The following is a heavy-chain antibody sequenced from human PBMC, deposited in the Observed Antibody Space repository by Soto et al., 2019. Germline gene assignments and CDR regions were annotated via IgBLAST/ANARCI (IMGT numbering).Heavy chain of an antibody. V-gene: IGHV3-33*01. Sequence: QVQLVESGGGVVQPGRSLRLSCAASGFNFSSYGMHWVRQAPGKGLEWVAVIWYDGSNEYYADYVKGRFTISRDNSKNTVHLQLNSLMAEDTAVYYCARVPGYSSGWYWYFDLWGRGTLVTVSS. CDR3: ARVPGYSSGWYWYFDL. CDR1: GFNFSSYG. D-gene: IGHD6-19*01. CDR2: IWYDGSNE. J-gene: IGHJ2*01.